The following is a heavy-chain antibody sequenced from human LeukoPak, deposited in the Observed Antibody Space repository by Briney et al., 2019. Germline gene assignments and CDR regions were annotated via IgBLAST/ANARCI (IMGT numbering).Heavy chain of an antibody. J-gene: IGHJ6*03. D-gene: IGHD3-10*02. CDR2: IRQDGSEK. CDR3: ARAKIFAYYYVFMDV. CDR1: GFTFSSYW. Sequence: GGSLRLSCAASGFTFSSYWMYWVRQAPGKGLEWVANIRQDGSEKYYVDSVRGRFTISRDNAKNSLYLQMNSLRAEDTAVYYCARAKIFAYYYVFMDVWGKGTTVTVSS. V-gene: IGHV3-7*01.